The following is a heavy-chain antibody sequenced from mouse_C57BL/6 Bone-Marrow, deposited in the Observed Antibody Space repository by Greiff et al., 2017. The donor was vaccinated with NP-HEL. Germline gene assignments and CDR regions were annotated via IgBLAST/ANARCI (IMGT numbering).Heavy chain of an antibody. CDR2: IYPVIGNT. D-gene: IGHD2-3*01. V-gene: IGHV1-84*01. Sequence: LQESGPELVKPGASVKISCKASGYTFTDYYINWVKHRPGQELEWIGWIYPVIGNTKYNEKFKGKATFTVDTSSCTAYMQLSSLTSEDSAVYFCARGDDGYLYYFDYWGQGTTLTVSS. J-gene: IGHJ2*01. CDR1: GYTFTDYY. CDR3: ARGDDGYLYYFDY.